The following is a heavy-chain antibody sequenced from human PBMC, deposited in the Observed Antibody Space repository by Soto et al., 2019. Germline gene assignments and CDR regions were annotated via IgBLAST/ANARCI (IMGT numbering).Heavy chain of an antibody. J-gene: IGHJ3*02. CDR1: GGSISSGGYY. CDR2: IYYSGST. V-gene: IGHV4-31*03. CDR3: ARVDTILCVAFDI. D-gene: IGHD3-9*01. Sequence: QVQLQESGPGLVKPSQTLSLTCTVSGGSISSGGYYWSWFRPHPGKGLEGIGYIYYSGSTYHNPSLKSRVTISVDTSKNQFSLKLSSVTAADTAVYYCARVDTILCVAFDIWGQGTMVTVSS.